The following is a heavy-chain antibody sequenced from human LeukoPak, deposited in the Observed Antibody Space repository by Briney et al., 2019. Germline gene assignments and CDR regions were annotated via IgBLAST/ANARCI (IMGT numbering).Heavy chain of an antibody. J-gene: IGHJ4*02. CDR3: AKYGSSGTGEIDY. CDR2: IRNSGST. CDR1: GGSIRNYY. Sequence: SETLSLTCTVSGGSIRNYYWTWVRQAPGKGLEWIGYIRNSGSTNYNPSLESRVTISVGSSKNQFSLKLYPMTAADTAVYYCAKYGSSGTGEIDYWGQGTLVTVSS. V-gene: IGHV4-59*01. D-gene: IGHD7-27*01.